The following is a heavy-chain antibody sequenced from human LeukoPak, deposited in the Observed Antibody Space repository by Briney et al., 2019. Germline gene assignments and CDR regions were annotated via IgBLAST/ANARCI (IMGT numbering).Heavy chain of an antibody. CDR1: GFTFSSYS. Sequence: GGSLRLSCAASGFTFSSYSMNWVRQAPGKGLEWVSSISSSSSYIYYAESVKGRFTISRDNAKNSLYLQMNSRRAEDTAVYYCARLELGYCSSTSCSSGYWGQGTLGTVSS. J-gene: IGHJ4*02. V-gene: IGHV3-21*01. CDR2: ISSSSSYI. D-gene: IGHD2-2*01. CDR3: ARLELGYCSSTSCSSGY.